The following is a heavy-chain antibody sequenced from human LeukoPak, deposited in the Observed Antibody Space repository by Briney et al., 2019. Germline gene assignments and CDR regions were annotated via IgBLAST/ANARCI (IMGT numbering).Heavy chain of an antibody. Sequence: ASVNVSCQASVYTFTHYGISWVRPAPGQGLAWMGWISAYNGNTNYAQKLQGRVTMTTDTSTSTAYMKLRSLRSDDTAVYCCARTQYGYYFDYWGQGTLVTVSS. J-gene: IGHJ4*02. CDR1: VYTFTHYG. CDR3: ARTQYGYYFDY. V-gene: IGHV1-18*01. CDR2: ISAYNGNT. D-gene: IGHD2-2*01.